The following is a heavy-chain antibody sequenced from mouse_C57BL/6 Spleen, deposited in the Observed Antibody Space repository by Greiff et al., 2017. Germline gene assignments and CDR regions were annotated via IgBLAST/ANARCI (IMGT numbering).Heavy chain of an antibody. V-gene: IGHV1-69*01. CDR2: IDPSDSYT. Sequence: VQLQQPGAELVMPGASVKLSCKASGYTFTSYWMHWVKQRPGQGLEWIGEIDPSDSYTNYNQKFKGKSTLTVDKSSSTAYMQLSSLTSEDSAVYYCARYPSYYYGSTYRDYFDYWGQGTTLTVSS. D-gene: IGHD1-1*01. J-gene: IGHJ2*01. CDR3: ARYPSYYYGSTYRDYFDY. CDR1: GYTFTSYW.